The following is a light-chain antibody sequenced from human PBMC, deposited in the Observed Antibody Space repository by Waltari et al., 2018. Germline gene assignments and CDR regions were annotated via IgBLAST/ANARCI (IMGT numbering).Light chain of an antibody. CDR3: QQYSNTPLT. CDR1: RSVLCPSDNRNC. V-gene: IGKV4-1*01. J-gene: IGKJ4*01. CDR2: WAS. Sequence: DIVMTQSPDSLAVSLGERATINCKSSRSVLCPSDNRNCLAWYQQKPGQPPKLLTYWASTRESGIPDRFSASGSGTDFSLTITSLQAEDVAVYYCQQYSNTPLTFGGGTRVEIK.